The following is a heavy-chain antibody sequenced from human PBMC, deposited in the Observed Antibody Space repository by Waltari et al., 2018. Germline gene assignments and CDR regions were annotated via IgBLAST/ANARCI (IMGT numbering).Heavy chain of an antibody. Sequence: EVQLLESGGGLVPPGGSLRLSCAASGFTFSSYAISWVRQAPGKGLEWVSAISGSGGSTYYADSVKGRFTISRDNSKNTLYLQMNSLGAEDTAVYYCAKGRGGSWSNHYFDYWGQGTLVTVSS. V-gene: IGHV3-23*01. CDR2: ISGSGGST. D-gene: IGHD1-26*01. CDR1: GFTFSSYA. CDR3: AKGRGGSWSNHYFDY. J-gene: IGHJ4*02.